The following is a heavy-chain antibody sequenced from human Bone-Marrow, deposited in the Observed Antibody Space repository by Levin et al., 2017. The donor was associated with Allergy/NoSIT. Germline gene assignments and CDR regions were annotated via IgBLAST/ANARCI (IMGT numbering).Heavy chain of an antibody. Sequence: KTGGSLRLSCAASGFTFSDYYMSWIRQAPGKGLEWVSYISSSARTTYYADSVRGRLTISRDNAKNSLFLQMNSLRAEDTAVYYCARDLSGSAESPGRIDFWGQGTLVTVSS. CDR1: GFTFSDYY. V-gene: IGHV3-11*01. J-gene: IGHJ4*02. D-gene: IGHD1-26*01. CDR3: ARDLSGSAESPGRIDF. CDR2: ISSSARTT.